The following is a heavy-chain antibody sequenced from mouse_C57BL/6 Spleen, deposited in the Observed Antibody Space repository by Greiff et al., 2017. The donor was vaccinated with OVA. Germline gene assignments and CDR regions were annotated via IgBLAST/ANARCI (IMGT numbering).Heavy chain of an antibody. D-gene: IGHD1-1*01. J-gene: IGHJ2*01. Sequence: EVQLVESGGGLVKPGGSLKLSCAASGFTFSSYAMSWVRQTPEKRLEWVATISDGGSYTYYPDNVKGRFTISRDNAKNNLYLQMSHLKSEDTAMYYCARDSDYEDYFDYWGQGTTLTVSS. V-gene: IGHV5-4*01. CDR3: ARDSDYEDYFDY. CDR1: GFTFSSYA. CDR2: ISDGGSYT.